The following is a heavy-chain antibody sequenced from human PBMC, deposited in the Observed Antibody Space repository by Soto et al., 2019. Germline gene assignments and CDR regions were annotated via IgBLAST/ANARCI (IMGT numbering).Heavy chain of an antibody. J-gene: IGHJ4*02. CDR3: ARGGYCSGGSCHRPLDY. Sequence: SVKVSFKASGGTLASYAISWVGQPPGQGLEWMGGIIPIFGTANYAQKFQGRVTITADESTSTAYMELSSLRSEDTAVYYCARGGYCSGGSCHRPLDYWGQGTLVTVSS. V-gene: IGHV1-69*13. D-gene: IGHD2-15*01. CDR1: GGTLASYA. CDR2: IIPIFGTA.